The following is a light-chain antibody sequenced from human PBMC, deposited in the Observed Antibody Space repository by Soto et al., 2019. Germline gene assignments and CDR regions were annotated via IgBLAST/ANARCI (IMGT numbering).Light chain of an antibody. J-gene: IGKJ4*01. Sequence: AIRMTQSPSSFSASTGDRVTITCRASQGFNNYLAWYQQKPGKAPELLIYAASTLQSGVPSRFSGSGSGTDFTLNINYLQSEDFATYYCQQYYSYPLTFGGGTKVEIK. CDR3: QQYYSYPLT. CDR2: AAS. V-gene: IGKV1-8*01. CDR1: QGFNNY.